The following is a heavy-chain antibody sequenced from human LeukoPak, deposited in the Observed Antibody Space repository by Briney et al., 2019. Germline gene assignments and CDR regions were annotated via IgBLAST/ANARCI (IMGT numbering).Heavy chain of an antibody. CDR3: ARDNGGYYYYYMDV. D-gene: IGHD2-8*01. V-gene: IGHV3-7*01. CDR1: RFTFSSYS. CDR2: IKQDGSEK. J-gene: IGHJ6*03. Sequence: GGSLRLSCAASRFTFSSYSMNWVRQAPGKGLEWVANIKQDGSEKYYVDSVKGRFTISRDNAKSSLYLQMNSLRAEDTAVYYCARDNGGYYYYYMDVWGKGTTVTISS.